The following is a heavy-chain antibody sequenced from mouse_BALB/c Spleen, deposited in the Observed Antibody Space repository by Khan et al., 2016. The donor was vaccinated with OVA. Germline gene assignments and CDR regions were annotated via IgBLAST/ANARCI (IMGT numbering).Heavy chain of an antibody. CDR1: GFNIKDNY. J-gene: IGHJ2*01. CDR2: IDPANGNT. V-gene: IGHV14-3*02. CDR3: ARWPRGY. Sequence: VQLQQSGAELVKPGASVKLSYTASGFNIKDNYMHWVKQRPEQGLEWIGRIDPANGNTEYDPKFQGKATITADTSSNTAYLQLSSLTSEDTAVYYCARWPRGYWGQGTTLTVSS.